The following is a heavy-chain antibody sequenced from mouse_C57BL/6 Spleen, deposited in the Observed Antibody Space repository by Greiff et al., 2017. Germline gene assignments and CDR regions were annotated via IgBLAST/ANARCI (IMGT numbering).Heavy chain of an antibody. D-gene: IGHD4-1*01. CDR2: IDPSDSET. Sequence: QVQLQQSGAELVRPGSSVKLSCKASGYTFTSYWMHWVKQRPIQGLEWIGNIDPSDSETHYNQKFKDKATLTVDKSSSTAYMQLSSLTSEDSAVYYCARRLGRGYAMDYWGQGTSVTVSS. V-gene: IGHV1-52*01. J-gene: IGHJ4*01. CDR3: ARRLGRGYAMDY. CDR1: GYTFTSYW.